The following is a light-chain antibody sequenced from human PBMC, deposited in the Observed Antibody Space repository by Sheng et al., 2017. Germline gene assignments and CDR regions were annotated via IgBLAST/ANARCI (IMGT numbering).Light chain of an antibody. CDR2: KAS. Sequence: DIQMTQSPSTLSAFVGDRVTITCRASQSIKTWLAWYQQKPGKAPNLLIYKASSLESGVPSRFSGSESGTEFTLTISSLQPDDFATYYCQQYNVYPWTFGQGTKVEIK. V-gene: IGKV1-5*03. CDR3: QQYNVYPWT. J-gene: IGKJ1*01. CDR1: QSIKTW.